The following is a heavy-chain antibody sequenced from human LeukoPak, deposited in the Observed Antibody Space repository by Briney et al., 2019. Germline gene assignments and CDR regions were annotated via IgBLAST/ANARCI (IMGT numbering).Heavy chain of an antibody. D-gene: IGHD3-10*01. CDR3: ARDLGVRGNY. V-gene: IGHV3-53*04. J-gene: IGHJ4*02. CDR1: GFPFSETA. CDR2: IYSGGST. Sequence: GGSLRLSCVASGFPFSETAMTWVRQAPGKGLEWLSVIYSGGSTYYADSVKGRFTISRHNSKNTLYLQMNSLRAEDTAVYYCARDLGVRGNYWGQGTLVTVSS.